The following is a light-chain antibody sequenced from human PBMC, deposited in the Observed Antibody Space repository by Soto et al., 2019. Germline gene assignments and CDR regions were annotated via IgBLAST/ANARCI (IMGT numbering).Light chain of an antibody. Sequence: DIQMTQSPSSLSASVGDRVTITCRASQSISSYLNWYQQKPGKAPNLLIYAASILQSGVPARFSGSGSGTDFTLTISSLQPEDFATFYCQQSYSMPPTFGQGTRLEIK. CDR1: QSISSY. J-gene: IGKJ5*01. CDR3: QQSYSMPPT. CDR2: AAS. V-gene: IGKV1-39*01.